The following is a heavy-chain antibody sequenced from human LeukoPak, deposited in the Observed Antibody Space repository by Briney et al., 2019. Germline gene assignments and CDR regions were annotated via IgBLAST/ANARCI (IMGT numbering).Heavy chain of an antibody. J-gene: IGHJ4*02. V-gene: IGHV4-39*01. CDR3: ASGYDFWSGYPPKYYFDY. D-gene: IGHD3-3*01. CDR2: IYYSGST. Sequence: SSETLSLTCTVSGGSISSSSYYWGWIRQPPGKGLEWIGSIYYSGSTYYNPSLKSRVTISVDTSKNQFSLKLSSVTAADTAVYYCASGYDFWSGYPPKYYFDYWGQGTLVTVSS. CDR1: GGSISSSSYY.